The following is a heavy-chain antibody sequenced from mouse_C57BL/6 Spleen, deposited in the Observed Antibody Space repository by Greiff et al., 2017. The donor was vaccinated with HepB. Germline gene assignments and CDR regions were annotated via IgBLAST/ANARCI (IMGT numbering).Heavy chain of an antibody. CDR2: ISSGGSYT. J-gene: IGHJ3*01. Sequence: EVKLMESGGDLVKPGGSLKLSCAASGFTFSSYGMSWVRQTPDKRLEWVATISSGGSYTYYPDSVKGRFTISRDNAKNTLYLQVSSLKSEDTAMYYCASRPGFAYWGQGTLVTVSA. V-gene: IGHV5-6*02. CDR3: ASRPGFAY. CDR1: GFTFSSYG.